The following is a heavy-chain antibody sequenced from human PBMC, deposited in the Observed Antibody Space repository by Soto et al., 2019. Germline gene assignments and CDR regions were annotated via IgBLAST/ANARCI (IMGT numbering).Heavy chain of an antibody. Sequence: SVKVSCKASGGTFSSYAISWVRQAPGQGLECMGGIIPIFGTANYAQKFQGRVTITADESTSTAYMELSSLRSEDTAVYYCARGTYNYYDSSGYYYFDYWGQGTLVTVSS. D-gene: IGHD3-22*01. CDR2: IIPIFGTA. V-gene: IGHV1-69*13. CDR1: GGTFSSYA. CDR3: ARGTYNYYDSSGYYYFDY. J-gene: IGHJ4*02.